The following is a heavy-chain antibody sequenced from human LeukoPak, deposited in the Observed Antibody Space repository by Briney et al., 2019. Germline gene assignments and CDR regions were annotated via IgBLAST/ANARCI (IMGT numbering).Heavy chain of an antibody. V-gene: IGHV1-69*13. Sequence: EASVKVSCKASGGTFSSYAISWVRQAPGQGLEWMGGIIPIFGTANYAQKFQGRVTITADESTSAAYMELSSLRSEDTAVYYCARDYYDSSGYYYMDYWGQGTLVTVSS. D-gene: IGHD3-22*01. CDR3: ARDYYDSSGYYYMDY. J-gene: IGHJ4*02. CDR1: GGTFSSYA. CDR2: IIPIFGTA.